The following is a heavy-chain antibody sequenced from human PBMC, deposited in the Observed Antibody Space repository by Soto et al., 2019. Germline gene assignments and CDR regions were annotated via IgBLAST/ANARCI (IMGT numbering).Heavy chain of an antibody. J-gene: IGHJ4*02. D-gene: IGHD3-22*01. V-gene: IGHV1-46*01. CDR1: GYSFTNFH. CDR2: IDPSGGIT. Sequence: ASVKVSCKASGYSFTNFHIHWVRQAPGQGLEWMGMIDPSGGITRDAQRLQGRITMTRDASTSTVYMELRSLTSEDTAVYYCARDVSGHDNYETIGYYFDHWGQGNLVTVS. CDR3: ARDVSGHDNYETIGYYFDH.